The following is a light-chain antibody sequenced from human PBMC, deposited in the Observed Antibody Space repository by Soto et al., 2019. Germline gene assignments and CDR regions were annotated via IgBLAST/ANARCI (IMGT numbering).Light chain of an antibody. CDR3: QQYDNWPPYT. CDR1: QSIRSD. Sequence: EVVMTQSPATLSVSPGERATLSCRANQSIRSDLAWYQQKPGQAPRLLVYGASTRAAGIPARFSGSGSGTEFTLTISSLQFEDFAVYYCQQYDNWPPYTFGQGTKVDIK. CDR2: GAS. V-gene: IGKV3-15*01. J-gene: IGKJ2*01.